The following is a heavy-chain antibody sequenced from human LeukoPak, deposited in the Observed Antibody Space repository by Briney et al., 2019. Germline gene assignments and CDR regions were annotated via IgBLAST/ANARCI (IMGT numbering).Heavy chain of an antibody. CDR3: AKANWVSNADAVW. V-gene: IGHV3-23*01. Sequence: AGGSLRLSCAASGFTFSSYAMSWVRQAPGKGLEWVSAIGGSGSTTYYADSVKGRFTLSRDDSRNTVYLQMNNLRDDVTAIYYCAKANWVSNADAVWWGQGTQVTVSS. D-gene: IGHD1-1*01. CDR1: GFTFSSYA. CDR2: IGGSGSTT. J-gene: IGHJ4*02.